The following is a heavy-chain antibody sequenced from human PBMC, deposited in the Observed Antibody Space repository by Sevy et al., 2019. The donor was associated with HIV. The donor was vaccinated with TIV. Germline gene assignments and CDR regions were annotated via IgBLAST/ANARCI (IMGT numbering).Heavy chain of an antibody. Sequence: GGSLRLSCAASGFTFSSYAMSWVRQAPGKGLEWVSAIRGSGGSTYYADSVKGRFTISRDNSKNTLYLQMNSLRAEDTAVYYCAKEFYDSSGYYDAFDIWGQGTMVTVSS. D-gene: IGHD3-22*01. V-gene: IGHV3-23*01. CDR1: GFTFSSYA. CDR3: AKEFYDSSGYYDAFDI. CDR2: IRGSGGST. J-gene: IGHJ3*02.